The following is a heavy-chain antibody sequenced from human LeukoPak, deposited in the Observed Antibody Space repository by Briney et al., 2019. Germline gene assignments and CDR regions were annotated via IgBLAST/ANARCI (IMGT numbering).Heavy chain of an antibody. V-gene: IGHV1-8*01. D-gene: IGHD3-22*01. CDR1: GYTFTSYD. CDR2: VSPDSANT. Sequence: ASVKVSCKASGYTFTSYDVNWVRQATGQGLEWMGWVSPDSANTAYAQKFQGRVTMTRNTSISTAYMELSSLRSEDTAVYYCAIKLSSGGYWGQGTLVTVSS. J-gene: IGHJ4*02. CDR3: AIKLSSGGY.